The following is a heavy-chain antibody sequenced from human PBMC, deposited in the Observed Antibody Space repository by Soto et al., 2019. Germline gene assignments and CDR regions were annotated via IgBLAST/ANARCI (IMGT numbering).Heavy chain of an antibody. Sequence: SETLSLTWTVSGGSISSYYWSWIRQPPGKGLEWIGYIYYSGSTTYNPSLRSRVTISVDTSKNQFSLKLSSVTAADTAVYYCARLGHVYYYDSSGYREYFQHWGQGTLVTVSS. CDR3: ARLGHVYYYDSSGYREYFQH. CDR2: IYYSGST. D-gene: IGHD3-22*01. V-gene: IGHV4-59*01. CDR1: GGSISSYY. J-gene: IGHJ1*01.